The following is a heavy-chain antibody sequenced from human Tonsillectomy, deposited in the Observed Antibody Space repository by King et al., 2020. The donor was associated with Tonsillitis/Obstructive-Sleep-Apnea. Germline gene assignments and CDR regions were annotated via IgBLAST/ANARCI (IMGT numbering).Heavy chain of an antibody. CDR3: ARGRPFYDFHR. CDR2: RYSGGGT. D-gene: IGHD2/OR15-2a*01. J-gene: IGHJ4*02. Sequence: VQLVESGGALIQPGGSLRLSCAASGFTVSTSYMSWLRQGPGKGLEWVSVRYSGGGTYYADSVKGRFTNSCDNSTNTLYLQMNSVRAEDTAVYYCARGRPFYDFHRWGQGTLVTVSS. V-gene: IGHV3-53*01. CDR1: GFTVSTSY.